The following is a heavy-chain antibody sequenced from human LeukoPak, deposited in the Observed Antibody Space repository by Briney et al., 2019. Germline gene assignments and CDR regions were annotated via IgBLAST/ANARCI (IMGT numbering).Heavy chain of an antibody. CDR3: ARGWASGSYYNY. CDR1: GGSVSSYY. Sequence: SETLSLTCTVSGGSVSSYYWNWIRQPPGKGLEWTGYIYYSGSTNYNPSLRRRVTISVDTSKNQFSLKLSSVTAADTAVYYCARGWASGSYYNYWGQGTLVTVSS. CDR2: IYYSGST. D-gene: IGHD1-26*01. J-gene: IGHJ4*02. V-gene: IGHV4-59*02.